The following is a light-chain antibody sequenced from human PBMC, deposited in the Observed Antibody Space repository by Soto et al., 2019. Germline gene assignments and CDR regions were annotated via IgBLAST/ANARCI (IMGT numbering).Light chain of an antibody. V-gene: IGLV2-14*03. J-gene: IGLJ1*01. CDR3: SSYTTSNTRQIV. Sequence: QSALTQPASVSGSPGQSITISCTGTSSDVGGYNYVSWYQHHPGKALKLMIYDVSNRPSGVSNRFSGSKSGNTASLTISGLQPEDEADYYCSSYTTSNTRQIVLGTGTKLTVL. CDR2: DVS. CDR1: SSDVGGYNY.